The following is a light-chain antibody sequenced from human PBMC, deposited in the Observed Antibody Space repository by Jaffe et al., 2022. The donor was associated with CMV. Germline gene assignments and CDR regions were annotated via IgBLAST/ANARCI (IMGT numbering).Light chain of an antibody. J-gene: IGLJ3*02. Sequence: QSALTQPPSVSGSPGQSVTISCTGTSSDVGSYNRVSWYQQPPGTAPKLMIYEVSNRPSGVPDRFSGSKSGNTASLTISGLQAEDEADYYCSSYTNSSTLGVVFGGGTKLTVL. CDR3: SSYTNSSTLGVV. V-gene: IGLV2-18*02. CDR2: EVS. CDR1: SSDVGSYNR.